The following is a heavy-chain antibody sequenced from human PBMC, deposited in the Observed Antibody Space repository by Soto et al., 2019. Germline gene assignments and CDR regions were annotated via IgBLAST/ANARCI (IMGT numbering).Heavy chain of an antibody. V-gene: IGHV3-30*04. Sequence: QVQLVESGGDVVQRGGSLRLSCAASGFTFRSYPMHWVRQAPGKGLEWVAAIGNDGTPTHLPDSVKGRFTISRDNPKNTLYLQMDRLRDDDTAVYYCAREDGSSGHAGTFQHWGLGTLVTVSS. CDR1: GFTFRSYP. D-gene: IGHD6-19*01. J-gene: IGHJ1*01. CDR2: IGNDGTPT. CDR3: AREDGSSGHAGTFQH.